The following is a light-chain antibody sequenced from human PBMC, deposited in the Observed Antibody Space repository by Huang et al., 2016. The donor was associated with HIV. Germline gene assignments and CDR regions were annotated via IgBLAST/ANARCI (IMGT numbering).Light chain of an antibody. V-gene: IGKV3-15*01. CDR3: QQYNNWPRT. Sequence: ERVMTQSPDTLSVSLGERATLYCRASQYVSGNLAWYQQKPGQAPRLLVYGASTRGSDIQAKLSGSGSGTEFTLTISSLQSEDSAVYYCQQYNNWPRTFGQGTKLEIK. J-gene: IGKJ2*01. CDR1: QYVSGN. CDR2: GAS.